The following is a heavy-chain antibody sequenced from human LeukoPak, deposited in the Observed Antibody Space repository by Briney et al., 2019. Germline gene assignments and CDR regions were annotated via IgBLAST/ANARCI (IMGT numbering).Heavy chain of an antibody. CDR1: GGSISSYY. J-gene: IGHJ3*02. D-gene: IGHD2-15*01. CDR2: IYHSGST. V-gene: IGHV4-38-2*02. Sequence: SETLSLTCTVSGGSISSYYWGWIRQPPGKGLEWIGSIYHSGSTYYKPSLKSRVTISVDTSKTQFSLRLSSVTAADTAVYYCARITPAFDIWGQGTMVTVSS. CDR3: ARITPAFDI.